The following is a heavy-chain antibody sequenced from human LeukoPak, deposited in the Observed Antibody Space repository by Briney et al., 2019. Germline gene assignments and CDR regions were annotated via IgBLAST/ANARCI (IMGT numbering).Heavy chain of an antibody. V-gene: IGHV4-30-4*08. D-gene: IGHD3-9*01. Sequence: SQTLSLTYTVSGGSISSGDYYWSWIRQPPGKGLEWIGYIYYSGSTYYNPSLKSRVTISVDTSKNQFSLKLSSVTAADTAVYYCARLRLRYFDWTNRNDYWGQGTLVTVSS. CDR3: ARLRLRYFDWTNRNDY. CDR2: IYYSGST. CDR1: GGSISSGDYY. J-gene: IGHJ4*02.